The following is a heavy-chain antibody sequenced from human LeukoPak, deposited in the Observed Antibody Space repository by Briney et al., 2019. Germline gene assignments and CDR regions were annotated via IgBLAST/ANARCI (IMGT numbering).Heavy chain of an antibody. D-gene: IGHD3-22*01. CDR2: IYNSGSP. Sequence: SETLSLTCTVSGGSISSGGYYWSWIRQYPGKGLEWFGYIYNSGSPYYNPSLKRRVTMSAAASKNQFSLKLYSVTAADTAVYYCARGYYHASSGYFWFDPWGPGTLVTVSS. CDR3: ARGYYHASSGYFWFDP. V-gene: IGHV4-31*03. CDR1: GGSISSGGYY. J-gene: IGHJ5*02.